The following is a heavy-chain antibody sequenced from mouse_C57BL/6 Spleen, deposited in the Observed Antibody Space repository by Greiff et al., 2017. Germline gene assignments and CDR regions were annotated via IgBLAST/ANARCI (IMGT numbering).Heavy chain of an antibody. V-gene: IGHV1-4*01. J-gene: IGHJ1*03. CDR3: ARAYGSSYWYYDV. Sequence: QVQLQQSGAELARPGDSVKMSCKASGYTFTSYTMHWVKQRPGQGLEWIGYINPSSGYTKYNQKFKDKATLTADKSSSTAYMQLSSLTSEDSAVYYCARAYGSSYWYYDVWGTGTTVTVSS. CDR2: INPSSGYT. CDR1: GYTFTSYT. D-gene: IGHD1-1*01.